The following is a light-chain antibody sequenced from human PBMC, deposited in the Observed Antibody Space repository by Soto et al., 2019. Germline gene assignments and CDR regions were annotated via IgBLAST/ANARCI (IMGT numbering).Light chain of an antibody. J-gene: IGKJ4*01. CDR1: QSISSW. CDR3: QQYNSYPLT. V-gene: IGKV1-5*03. Sequence: DIQITQSPSTLSASVVDRVTITCLASQSISSWLAWYQQKPGKAPKLLIYKASSLESGVPSRFSGSGSGTEFTLTISSLQPDDFATYYCQQYNSYPLTFGGGTKVDIK. CDR2: KAS.